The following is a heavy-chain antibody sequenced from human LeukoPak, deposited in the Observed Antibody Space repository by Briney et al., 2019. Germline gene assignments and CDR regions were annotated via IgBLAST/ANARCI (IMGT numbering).Heavy chain of an antibody. CDR2: MSYDGSNK. V-gene: IGHV3-30*04. CDR3: AVTESGYDYVWGSYPGDAFDI. J-gene: IGHJ3*02. CDR1: GFTFSSYA. Sequence: GRSLRLSCAASGFTFSSYAMHWVRQAPGKGLEWVAVMSYDGSNKYYADSVKGRFTISRDNSKNTLYLQMNSLRAEDTAVYYCAVTESGYDYVWGSYPGDAFDIWGQGTMVTVSS. D-gene: IGHD3-16*02.